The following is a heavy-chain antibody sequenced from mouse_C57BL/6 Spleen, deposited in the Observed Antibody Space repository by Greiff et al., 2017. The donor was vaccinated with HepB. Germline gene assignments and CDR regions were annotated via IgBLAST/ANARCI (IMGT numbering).Heavy chain of an antibody. CDR3: ARYYSSSYWWYFDV. CDR2: IRNKANGYTT. J-gene: IGHJ1*03. D-gene: IGHD1-1*01. Sequence: EVKLMESGGGLVQPGGSLSLSCAASGFTFTDYYMSWVRQPPGKALEWLGFIRNKANGYTTEYSASVKGRFTISRDNSQSILYLQMNALRAEDSATYYCARYYSSSYWWYFDVWGTGTTVTVSS. V-gene: IGHV7-3*01. CDR1: GFTFTDYY.